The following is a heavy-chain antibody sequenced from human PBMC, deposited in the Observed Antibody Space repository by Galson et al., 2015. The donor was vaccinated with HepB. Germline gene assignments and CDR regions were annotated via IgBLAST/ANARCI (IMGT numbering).Heavy chain of an antibody. V-gene: IGHV4-4*07. D-gene: IGHD3-9*01. CDR1: GGSISGYY. J-gene: IGHJ3*02. CDR2: VYTSGNT. Sequence: ETLSLTCTVSGGSISGYYWSWIRQPAGKGLEWIGRVYTSGNTNYNPSLRSRVTMSVDTSKNQFSLKLSSVTAADTAVYHCARYYDILTAPGEAFDIWGQGTMVTVSS. CDR3: ARYYDILTAPGEAFDI.